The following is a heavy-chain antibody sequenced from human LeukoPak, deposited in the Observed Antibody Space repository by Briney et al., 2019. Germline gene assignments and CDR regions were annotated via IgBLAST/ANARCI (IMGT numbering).Heavy chain of an antibody. CDR1: GGSISSSNYY. V-gene: IGHV4-39*07. CDR3: ARDTSYYDSSGPSIDY. CDR2: IYYSGST. D-gene: IGHD3-22*01. Sequence: SETLSLTCTVSGGSISSSNYYWGWIRQPPGKGLEWIGIIYYSGSTYYTPSLKSRVTISIDTSKNQFSLKLNSVTAADTAMYYCARDTSYYDSSGPSIDYWGQGSLVTVSS. J-gene: IGHJ4*02.